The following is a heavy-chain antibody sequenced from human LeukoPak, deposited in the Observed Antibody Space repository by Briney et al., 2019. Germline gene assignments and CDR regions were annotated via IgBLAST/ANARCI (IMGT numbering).Heavy chain of an antibody. V-gene: IGHV3-66*01. CDR3: ARDEAVAGRGYFDY. CDR2: IYSGGST. J-gene: IGHJ4*02. Sequence: GGSLRLSCAASGFTFSSYAMSWVRQAPGKGLEWVSVIYSGGSTYYADSVKGRFTISRDNSKNTLYLQMNSLRAEDTAVYYCARDEAVAGRGYFDYWGQGTLVTVSS. D-gene: IGHD6-19*01. CDR1: GFTFSSYA.